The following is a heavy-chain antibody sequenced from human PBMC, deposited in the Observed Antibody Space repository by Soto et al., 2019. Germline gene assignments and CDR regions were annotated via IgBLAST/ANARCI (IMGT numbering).Heavy chain of an antibody. CDR3: ATALATMMVVDPTWGFDY. J-gene: IGHJ4*02. V-gene: IGHV1-24*01. CDR1: GYTLTELS. Sequence: ASVKVSCKVSGYTLTELSMHWVRQAPGKGLEWMGGFDPEDGETIYAQKFQGRVTMTEDTSTDTAYMELSSLRSEDTAVYYCATALATMMVVDPTWGFDYWGQGTLVTVSS. CDR2: FDPEDGET. D-gene: IGHD3-22*01.